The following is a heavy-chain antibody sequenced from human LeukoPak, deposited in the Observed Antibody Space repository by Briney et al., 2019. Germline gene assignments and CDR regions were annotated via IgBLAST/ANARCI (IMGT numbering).Heavy chain of an antibody. Sequence: PSETLSLTCTVFGGSISSGGYYWSWIRQHPGKGLEWIGYIYYSGSTYYNPSLKSRGTISVDTSKNQFSLKLSSVTAADTAVYYCARTSNIVVVPAAIRTSIAARPDGGGPNWFDPWGQGTLVTVSS. CDR1: GGSISSGGYY. D-gene: IGHD2-2*01. J-gene: IGHJ5*02. V-gene: IGHV4-31*03. CDR2: IYYSGST. CDR3: ARTSNIVVVPAAIRTSIAARPDGGGPNWFDP.